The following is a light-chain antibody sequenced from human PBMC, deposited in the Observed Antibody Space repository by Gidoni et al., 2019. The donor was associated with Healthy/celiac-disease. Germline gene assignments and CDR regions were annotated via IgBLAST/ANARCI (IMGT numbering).Light chain of an antibody. J-gene: IGKJ2*01. Sequence: DIRMTQSPASLSAFVGDRVTITCRASEDIRTYLHWYQQKPGKVPNLLIYAASTLQSGVPSRFSGSGSGTHFTLTITVLQPEDCATYYCQQSYSSPRTFGQGTKVDLK. CDR3: QQSYSSPRT. CDR2: AAS. V-gene: IGKV1-39*01. CDR1: EDIRTY.